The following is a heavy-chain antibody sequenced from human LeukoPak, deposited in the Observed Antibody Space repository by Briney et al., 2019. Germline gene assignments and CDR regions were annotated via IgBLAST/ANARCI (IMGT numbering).Heavy chain of an antibody. Sequence: ASVKVSCKASGYTFSSYGISWVRQAPGQGLEWMGWISAYNGNTNYAQKLQGRVTMTTDTSTSTAYMELRILRSDDTAVYYCARAAGATYYFDSWGQGTLVTVSS. CDR1: GYTFSSYG. J-gene: IGHJ4*02. D-gene: IGHD1-26*01. V-gene: IGHV1-18*01. CDR2: ISAYNGNT. CDR3: ARAAGATYYFDS.